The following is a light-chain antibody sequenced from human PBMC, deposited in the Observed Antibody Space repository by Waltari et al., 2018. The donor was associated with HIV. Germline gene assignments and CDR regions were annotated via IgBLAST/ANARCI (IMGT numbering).Light chain of an antibody. Sequence: DIVVTQSPDSLAVSLVGRAAMNCKSTQSLLYSSNNKNYLAWYQKKPGQPPKLLIYWASTRASGVPARFSGSGSGTNFTLTINGLQAEDVAIYYCQQFYTTTWSFGPGTRVEI. CDR1: QSLLYSSNNKNY. V-gene: IGKV4-1*01. CDR3: QQFYTTTWS. CDR2: WAS. J-gene: IGKJ1*01.